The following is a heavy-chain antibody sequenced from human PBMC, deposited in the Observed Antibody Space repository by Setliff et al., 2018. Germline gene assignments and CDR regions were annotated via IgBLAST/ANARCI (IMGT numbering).Heavy chain of an antibody. Sequence: GASVMVSCAASGFTFSTAWMNWVRQAPGQGLEWMGWISPYSGETNNAQKFQDRLSVTADTSSKTIYMELRSLTSDDTAVYFCTTSRAPRVVLAADFDLWGQGTLVTVSS. CDR3: TTSRAPRVVLAADFDL. V-gene: IGHV1-18*04. J-gene: IGHJ4*02. CDR1: GFTFSTAW. D-gene: IGHD2-21*01. CDR2: ISPYSGET.